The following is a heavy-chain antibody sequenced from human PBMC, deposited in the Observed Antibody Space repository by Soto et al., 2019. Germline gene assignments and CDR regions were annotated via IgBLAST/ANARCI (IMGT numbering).Heavy chain of an antibody. CDR1: GFTFSSYS. CDR3: ARDPSDYYDSSGYSKGPFDY. D-gene: IGHD3-22*01. Sequence: GGSLRLSCAASGFTFSSYSMNWVRQAPGKGLELVSSISSSSSYIYYADSVKGRFTISRDNAKNSLYLQMNSLRAEDTAVYYCARDPSDYYDSSGYSKGPFDYWGQGTLVTVS. CDR2: ISSSSSYI. J-gene: IGHJ4*02. V-gene: IGHV3-21*01.